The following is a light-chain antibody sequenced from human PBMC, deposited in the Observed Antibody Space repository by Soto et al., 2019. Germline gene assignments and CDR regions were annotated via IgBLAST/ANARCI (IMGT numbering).Light chain of an antibody. Sequence: EIVLTQSPATLSLSPGERATHSCRASQSVGNNLAWYQQKPGQAPGLLIYEASTRATGIPARFSGSGSGTDFTLTISSLEPEDFAVYYCQQHAHWPLTFGGGTKVDIK. CDR1: QSVGNN. V-gene: IGKV3-11*01. J-gene: IGKJ4*01. CDR3: QQHAHWPLT. CDR2: EAS.